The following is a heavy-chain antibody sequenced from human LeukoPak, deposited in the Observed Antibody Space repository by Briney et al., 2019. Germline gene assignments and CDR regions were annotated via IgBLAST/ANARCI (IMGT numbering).Heavy chain of an antibody. Sequence: GGSLRLSCAASGLTFSSYWMSWVRQAPGKGLEWVANIKQDGSEKYYVDSVKGRFTISRDNAKNSLYLQMNSLRAEDTAVYYCAREEYSYGQSDYWGQGTLVTVSS. CDR2: IKQDGSEK. J-gene: IGHJ4*02. V-gene: IGHV3-7*01. CDR3: AREEYSYGQSDY. CDR1: GLTFSSYW. D-gene: IGHD5-18*01.